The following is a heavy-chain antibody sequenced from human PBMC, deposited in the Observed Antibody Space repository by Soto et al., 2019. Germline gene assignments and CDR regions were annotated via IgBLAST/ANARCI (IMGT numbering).Heavy chain of an antibody. J-gene: IGHJ4*02. D-gene: IGHD2-21*01. V-gene: IGHV3-23*05. CDR2: IDLTGTMT. Sequence: GSQRLSCAASGFSFSDYSMNWVRQAPGKGLEWVAFIDLTGTMTDYRESVKGRFTLSKDKSMKMVYLQMNNLRVEDAAIYYCTKDRVPDGIYSFDYWGRGALVTVSS. CDR3: TKDRVPDGIYSFDY. CDR1: GFSFSDYS.